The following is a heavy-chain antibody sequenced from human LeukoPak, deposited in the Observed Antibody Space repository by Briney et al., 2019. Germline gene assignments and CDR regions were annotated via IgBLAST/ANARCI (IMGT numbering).Heavy chain of an antibody. V-gene: IGHV3-66*01. Sequence: GGSLRLSCAASGFTVSGNYVSWVRQAPGKALEWVSIMYRGGNTYYAGSVKGRFTISRDDSKNTLYLQMTSLRAEDTAVYYCASHASHGAAAATPFEYWGQGTLVTVSS. CDR2: MYRGGNT. CDR1: GFTVSGNY. J-gene: IGHJ4*02. D-gene: IGHD6-13*01. CDR3: ASHASHGAAAATPFEY.